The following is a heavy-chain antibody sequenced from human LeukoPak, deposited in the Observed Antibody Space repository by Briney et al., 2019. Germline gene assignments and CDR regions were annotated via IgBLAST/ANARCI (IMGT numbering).Heavy chain of an antibody. CDR3: AKDSSSYYYRSLVRYFEY. CDR1: GFTFSSYA. Sequence: GGSLRLSCAASGFTFSSYAMSWVRQAPGKGLEGGSAISGSGGSTYYADSVKGRFTISRDNSKNTLYLQMNSLRAEDTAVYYCAKDSSSYYYRSLVRYFEYWGQGTLVTVSS. J-gene: IGHJ4*02. V-gene: IGHV3-23*01. D-gene: IGHD3-22*01. CDR2: ISGSGGST.